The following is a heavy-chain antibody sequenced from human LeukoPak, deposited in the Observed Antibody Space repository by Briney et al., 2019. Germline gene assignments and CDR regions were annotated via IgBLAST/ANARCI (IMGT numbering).Heavy chain of an antibody. D-gene: IGHD2-15*01. CDR3: ARGGYCSGGSCFAIVWEYGMDV. CDR2: IIPIFGTA. Sequence: SVKVSCKASGGTFSSYAVSWVRQAPGQGLEWMGGIIPIFGTANYAQKFQGRVTITADESTSTAYMELSSLRSEDTAVYYCARGGYCSGGSCFAIVWEYGMDVWGQGTTVTVSS. J-gene: IGHJ6*02. CDR1: GGTFSSYA. V-gene: IGHV1-69*01.